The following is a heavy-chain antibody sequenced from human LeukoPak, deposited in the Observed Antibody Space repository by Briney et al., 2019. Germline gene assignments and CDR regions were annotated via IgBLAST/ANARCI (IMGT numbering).Heavy chain of an antibody. CDR3: AKKLQFYASTDYFDY. CDR2: ISSSGSST. J-gene: IGHJ4*02. CDR1: GFTFSSCA. V-gene: IGHV3-23*01. D-gene: IGHD2/OR15-2a*01. Sequence: PGGSLRLSCAASGFTFSSCAMSWVRQAPGKGLEWVSGISSSGSSTYYEDSVKGRFTISRDNSKNTLYLQMNSLRAEDTAVYYCAKKLQFYASTDYFDYWGQGTLVTVSS.